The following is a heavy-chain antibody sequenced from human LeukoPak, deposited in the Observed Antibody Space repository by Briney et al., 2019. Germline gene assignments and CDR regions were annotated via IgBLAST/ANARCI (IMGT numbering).Heavy chain of an antibody. V-gene: IGHV4-59*01. CDR1: GGSISSYY. CDR3: ARAPSAARVALDI. J-gene: IGHJ3*02. Sequence: PSETLSLTCTVSGGSISSYYWSWIRQPPGKGLEWIGYIYYSGSTNYNPSLKSRVTISVDTSKNQFSLKLSSVTAADTAVYYCARAPSAARVALDIWGQGTMVTVSS. D-gene: IGHD2-15*01. CDR2: IYYSGST.